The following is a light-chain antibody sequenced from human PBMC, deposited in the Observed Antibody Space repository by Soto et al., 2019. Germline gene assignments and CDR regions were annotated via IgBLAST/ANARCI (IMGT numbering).Light chain of an antibody. CDR3: QQYYSYPRT. CDR1: QGISSS. Sequence: AIRMTQSPSSFSASTGDRVTITCRARQGISSSFAWYQQKPGKAPKLLLYAASTLQSGVPSRFSGSGSGTDVTLPISCLQSEDFATYYCQQYYSYPRTFGQGTKVEIK. J-gene: IGKJ1*01. CDR2: AAS. V-gene: IGKV1-8*01.